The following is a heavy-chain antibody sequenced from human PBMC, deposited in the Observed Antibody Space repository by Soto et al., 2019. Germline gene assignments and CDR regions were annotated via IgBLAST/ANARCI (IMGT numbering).Heavy chain of an antibody. D-gene: IGHD2-2*01. CDR3: AKYCYCSSTSCYGCFDL. J-gene: IGHJ2*01. CDR1: GFTFSSYA. Sequence: EVQLLESGGGLVQPGGSLRLSCAASGFTFSSYAMSWVRQAPGKGLEWVSAISGSGGSTYYADSVKGRFTISRDNSKNRLYLQMNSLRAKDTAVYYCAKYCYCSSTSCYGCFDLWGRGTLVTVSS. V-gene: IGHV3-23*01. CDR2: ISGSGGST.